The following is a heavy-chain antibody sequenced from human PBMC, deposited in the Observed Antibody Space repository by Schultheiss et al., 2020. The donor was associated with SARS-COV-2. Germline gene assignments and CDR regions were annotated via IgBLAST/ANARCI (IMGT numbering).Heavy chain of an antibody. CDR1: GFTFSSYA. CDR3: AREKKDSGSVDY. CDR2: ISYDGSNK. Sequence: GGSLRLSCAASGFTFSSYAMHWVRQAPGKGLEWVAVISYDGSNKYYADSVKGRFTISRDNSKNTLYLQMNSLRAEDTAVYYCAREKKDSGSVDYWGQGTLVTVSS. V-gene: IGHV3-30*07. J-gene: IGHJ4*02. D-gene: IGHD6-19*01.